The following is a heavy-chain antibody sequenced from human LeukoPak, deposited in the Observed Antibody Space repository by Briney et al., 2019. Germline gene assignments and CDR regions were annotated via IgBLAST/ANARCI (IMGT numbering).Heavy chain of an antibody. Sequence: GGSLRLSCAASGFTFSNYGMHWVRQAPGKGLEWVTVIWSDGITKYYADSVKGRFTISRDNSRNVVYLQMNSLGAEDTAVYYCARQFYLRRNWNYAFDSWGQGTLVTVSS. CDR3: ARQFYLRRNWNYAFDS. J-gene: IGHJ4*02. V-gene: IGHV3-33*01. D-gene: IGHD1-7*01. CDR1: GFTFSNYG. CDR2: IWSDGITK.